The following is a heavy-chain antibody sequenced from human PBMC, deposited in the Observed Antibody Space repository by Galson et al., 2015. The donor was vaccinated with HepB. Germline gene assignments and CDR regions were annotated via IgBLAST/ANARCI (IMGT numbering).Heavy chain of an antibody. D-gene: IGHD2-8*02. V-gene: IGHV3-23*01. J-gene: IGHJ5*01. CDR2: ISRTGGNT. CDR1: GFTFSDYA. Sequence: SLRLSCAASGFTFSDYAMTWVRQAPGKGPEWVSSISRTGGNTFNADPVQGRFTISRDTPKNTLHLQMNSLRVDDTAVYYCAKGHRGVVTQSPPNSSDSWSQGTLVTVSS. CDR3: AKGHRGVVTQSPPNSSDS.